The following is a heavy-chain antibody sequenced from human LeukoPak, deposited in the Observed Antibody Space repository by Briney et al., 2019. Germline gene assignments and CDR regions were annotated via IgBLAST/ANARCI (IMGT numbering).Heavy chain of an antibody. CDR3: AKRGNYYESSGYYYFDY. D-gene: IGHD3-22*01. Sequence: PGGSLRLSCAASGFSFSNYGMHWVRQAPGKGLEWVAFIRYDGNNKFYADSVKGRFTISRDNSKNTLYLQTDSLRAEDTAVYYCAKRGNYYESSGYYYFDYWGQGTLVTVSS. CDR1: GFSFSNYG. J-gene: IGHJ4*02. V-gene: IGHV3-30*02. CDR2: IRYDGNNK.